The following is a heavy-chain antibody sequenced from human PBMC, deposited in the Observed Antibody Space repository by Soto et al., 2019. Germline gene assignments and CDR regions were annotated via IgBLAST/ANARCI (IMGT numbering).Heavy chain of an antibody. CDR3: ARVRHDYGDYVPQNKYYFDY. CDR2: IYYSGST. V-gene: IGHV4-31*03. Sequence: SETLSLTCTVSGGSISSGGYYWSWIRQHPGKGLEWIGYIYYSGSTYYNPSLKSRVTISGYTSKNQFSLKLSSVTAADTAVYYSARVRHDYGDYVPQNKYYFDYWGQGTLVTVSS. J-gene: IGHJ4*02. D-gene: IGHD4-17*01. CDR1: GGSISSGGYY.